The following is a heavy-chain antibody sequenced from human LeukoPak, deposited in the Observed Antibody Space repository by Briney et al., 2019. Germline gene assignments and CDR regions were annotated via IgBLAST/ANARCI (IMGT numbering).Heavy chain of an antibody. J-gene: IGHJ4*02. CDR1: GFTFSSYA. D-gene: IGHD6-19*01. CDR2: IWYDGSNK. CDR3: ARLAVAGYFDY. Sequence: GGSLRLSCAASGFTFSSYAMHWVRQAPGKGLEWVAVIWYDGSNKYYADSVKGRFTISRDNSENTLYLQMNSLRAEDTAVYYCARLAVAGYFDYWGQGTLVTVSS. V-gene: IGHV3-33*08.